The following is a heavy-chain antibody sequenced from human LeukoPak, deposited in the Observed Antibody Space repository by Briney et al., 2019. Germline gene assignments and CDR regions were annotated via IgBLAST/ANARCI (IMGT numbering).Heavy chain of an antibody. CDR2: MNPNSGNT. CDR3: ARSQQGLKILRYFDWLSQRAYYFDY. CDR1: GYTFTSYD. V-gene: IGHV1-8*01. Sequence: GASVKVSCKASGYTFTSYDINWVRQATGQGLEWMGWMNPNSGNTGYAQKFQGRVTMTRNTSISTAYMELSSLRSEDTAVYYCARSQQGLKILRYFDWLSQRAYYFDYWGQGTLVTVSS. D-gene: IGHD3-9*01. J-gene: IGHJ4*02.